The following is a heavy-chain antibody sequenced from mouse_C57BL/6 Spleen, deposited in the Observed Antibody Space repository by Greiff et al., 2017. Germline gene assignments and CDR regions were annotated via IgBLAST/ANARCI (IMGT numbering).Heavy chain of an antibody. D-gene: IGHD4-1*01. Sequence: QVHVKQSGAELAKPGASVKLSCKASGYTFTSYWMHWVKQRPGQGLEWIGYINPSSGYTKYNQKFKDKATLTADKSSSTAYMQLSSLTYEDSAVYYCARSWDEGYFDVWGTGTTVTVSS. CDR1: GYTFTSYW. J-gene: IGHJ1*03. CDR2: INPSSGYT. V-gene: IGHV1-7*01. CDR3: ARSWDEGYFDV.